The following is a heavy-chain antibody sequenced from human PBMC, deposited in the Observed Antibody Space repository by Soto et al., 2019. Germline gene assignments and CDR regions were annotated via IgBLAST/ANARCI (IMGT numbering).Heavy chain of an antibody. CDR3: ARDPYSSSWYWFDP. J-gene: IGHJ5*02. CDR1: GFTFSSYS. V-gene: IGHV3-21*01. CDR2: ISSSSSYI. D-gene: IGHD6-13*01. Sequence: EVQLVESGGGLVKPGGSLRLSCAASGFTFSSYSMNWVHQAPGKGLEWVSSISSSSSYIYYADSVKGRFTISRDNAKNSLYLQMNSLRAEDTAVYYCARDPYSSSWYWFDPWGQGTLVTVSS.